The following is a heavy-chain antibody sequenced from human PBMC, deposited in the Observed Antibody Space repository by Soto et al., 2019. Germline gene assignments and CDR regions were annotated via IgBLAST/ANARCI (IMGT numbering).Heavy chain of an antibody. Sequence: EVQLLESGGGLVQPGGSLRLSCAASGFTFSSYAMSWVRQAPGKGLEWVSPISGSGGSTYYADSVKGRFTISRDNSKNPLYPPMISLRAADTAVYYCSKVLSTFCSSTSCYSRYYYYYYGMDVWGQGTTVTVSS. J-gene: IGHJ6*02. V-gene: IGHV3-23*01. CDR2: ISGSGGST. CDR3: SKVLSTFCSSTSCYSRYYYYYYGMDV. CDR1: GFTFSSYA. D-gene: IGHD2-2*01.